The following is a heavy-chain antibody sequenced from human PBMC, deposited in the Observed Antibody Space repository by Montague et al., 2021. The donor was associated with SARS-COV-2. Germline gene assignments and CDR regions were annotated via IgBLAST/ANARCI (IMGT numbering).Heavy chain of an antibody. CDR3: ARDRSYDSSGYPSPQCFFDY. CDR2: VYFSGDT. D-gene: IGHD3-22*01. CDR1: GGSISTYY. J-gene: IGHJ4*02. V-gene: IGHV4-59*13. Sequence: SETLSLTCSVSGGSISTYYWSWIRQPPGKGLEWIGYVYFSGDTIYNPSLKGRVTISVDTSKHQFSLRLSSVTAADTAVYYCARDRSYDSSGYPSPQCFFDYWGQGALVIVSS.